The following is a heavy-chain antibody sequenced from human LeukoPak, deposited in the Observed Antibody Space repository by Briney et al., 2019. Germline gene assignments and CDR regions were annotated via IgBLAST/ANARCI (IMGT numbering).Heavy chain of an antibody. CDR3: ARGTGCGGGSCRISHYYYHYYMDV. CDR1: GFTFSTYS. Sequence: GSLRLSCAASGFTFSTYSMNWVRQAPGKGLEWVSSISSNSRYIYYADSMRGRFTISRDNAKNSLYLQMNSLRAEDTAVYYCARGTGCGGGSCRISHYYYHYYMDVWGKGTTVTVSS. CDR2: ISSNSRYI. D-gene: IGHD2-15*01. J-gene: IGHJ6*03. V-gene: IGHV3-21*06.